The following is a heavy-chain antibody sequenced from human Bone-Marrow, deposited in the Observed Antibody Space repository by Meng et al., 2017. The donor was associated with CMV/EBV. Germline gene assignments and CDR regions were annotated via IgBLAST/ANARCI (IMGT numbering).Heavy chain of an antibody. CDR2: ISGSGGST. CDR1: GFTFSSYS. Sequence: GESLKISCAASGFTFSSYSMNWVRQAPGKGLEWVSAISGSGGSTYYADSVKGRFTISRDNSKNTQYLQMNSLRAEDTAVYYCAKGVLKVGAGTFAYWGQGTLVTVSS. CDR3: AKGVLKVGAGTFAY. V-gene: IGHV3-23*01. J-gene: IGHJ4*02. D-gene: IGHD1-26*01.